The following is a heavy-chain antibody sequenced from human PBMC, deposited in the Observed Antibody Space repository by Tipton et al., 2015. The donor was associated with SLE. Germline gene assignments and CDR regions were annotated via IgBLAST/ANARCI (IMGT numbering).Heavy chain of an antibody. V-gene: IGHV4-34*01. Sequence: TLSLTCAVYGDSVSGHHWSWIRQPPGKGLEWIGEINHSGDTDYNPSLKSRVTMSIDTSNNQFSLRLTSVTAADTAVYYFASLSGDGTNYQGCFDPWGQGTLVTVSS. CDR1: GDSVSGHH. D-gene: IGHD2-8*01. CDR3: ASLSGDGTNYQGCFDP. CDR2: INHSGDT. J-gene: IGHJ5*02.